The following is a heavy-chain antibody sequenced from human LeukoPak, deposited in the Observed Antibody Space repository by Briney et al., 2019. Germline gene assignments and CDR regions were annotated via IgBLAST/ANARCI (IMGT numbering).Heavy chain of an antibody. D-gene: IGHD3-22*01. V-gene: IGHV3-23*01. CDR1: GFTFSSYE. CDR2: ISGSGGST. CDR3: AKSRDDSSGYYYEGDY. Sequence: QPGGSLRLSCAASGFTFSSYEMNWVRQAPGKGLEWVSAISGSGGSTYYADSVKGRFTISRDNSKNTLYLQMNSLRAEDTAVYYCAKSRDDSSGYYYEGDYWGQGTLVTVSS. J-gene: IGHJ4*02.